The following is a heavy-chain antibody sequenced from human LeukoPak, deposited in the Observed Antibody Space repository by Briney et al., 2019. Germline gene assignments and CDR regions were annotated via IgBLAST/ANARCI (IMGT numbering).Heavy chain of an antibody. CDR2: INHSGST. Sequence: SETLSLTCDVSGGSFSSYYWSWIRQPPGKGLEWIGEINHSGSTSYNPSLKSRVTISVDTSKNQFSLKLSSVTAADTAVYYCARDLSIAVAGSPGFDIWGQGTMVTVSS. CDR1: GGSFSSYY. J-gene: IGHJ3*02. D-gene: IGHD6-19*01. V-gene: IGHV4-34*01. CDR3: ARDLSIAVAGSPGFDI.